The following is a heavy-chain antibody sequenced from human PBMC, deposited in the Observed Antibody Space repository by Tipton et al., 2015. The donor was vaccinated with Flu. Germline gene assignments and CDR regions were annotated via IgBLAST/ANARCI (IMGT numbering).Heavy chain of an antibody. CDR2: VYASGST. D-gene: IGHD1-14*01. V-gene: IGHV4-61*01. J-gene: IGHJ4*02. Sequence: PGLVKPSETLSLTCTVAGASVNSGSYYWTWIRQPPGKGLEWIGRVYASGSTTYNPSLKSRVTMSVDTSKNQFSLRLTSVTAADTAMYYCASTSNYGRRIEPDFDSWGQGTLVTVSS. CDR3: ASTSNYGRRIEPDFDS. CDR1: GASVNSGSYY.